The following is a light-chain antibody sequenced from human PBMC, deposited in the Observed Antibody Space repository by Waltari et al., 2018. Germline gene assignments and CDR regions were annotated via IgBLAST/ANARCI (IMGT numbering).Light chain of an antibody. J-gene: IGLJ2*01. CDR2: DDR. CDR1: NIGYYS. CDR3: QVWDSRSDHVV. Sequence: SYVLTQPPSVSVAPGKTATTTCGGTNIGYYSVHWYQQGPGQAPVLVVHDDRDRPSGIPERFSGSTSGKSATLTITRVEAGDEADYYCQVWDSRSDHVVFGGGTKLTVL. V-gene: IGLV3-21*01.